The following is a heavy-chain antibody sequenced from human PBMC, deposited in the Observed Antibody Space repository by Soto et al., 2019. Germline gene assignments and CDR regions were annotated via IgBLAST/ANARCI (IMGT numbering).Heavy chain of an antibody. D-gene: IGHD3-3*01. V-gene: IGHV4-61*01. CDR1: GGSVSSGSYY. CDR3: ARVGRITIFGVDNNWFDP. J-gene: IGHJ5*02. Sequence: SETLSLTCSVSGGSVSSGSYYWSWIRQPPGKGLEWIGYIYYSGSTNYNPSLKSRVTISVDTSKNQFSLKLSSVTAADTAVYYCARVGRITIFGVDNNWFDPWGQGTLVTVSS. CDR2: IYYSGST.